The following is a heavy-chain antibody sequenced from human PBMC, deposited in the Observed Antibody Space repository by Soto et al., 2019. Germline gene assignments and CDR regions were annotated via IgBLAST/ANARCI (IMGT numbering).Heavy chain of an antibody. CDR1: GFTFSSYG. D-gene: IGHD2-2*02. CDR2: IWYDGSNK. V-gene: IGHV3-33*01. Sequence: GGSLRLSCAASGFTFSSYGMHWVRQAPGKGLEWVAVIWYDGSNKYYADSVKGRFTISRDNSKNTLYLQMNSLRAEDTAVYYCARESSCSSTSCYRYSDYWGQGTLVTVSS. CDR3: ARESSCSSTSCYRYSDY. J-gene: IGHJ4*02.